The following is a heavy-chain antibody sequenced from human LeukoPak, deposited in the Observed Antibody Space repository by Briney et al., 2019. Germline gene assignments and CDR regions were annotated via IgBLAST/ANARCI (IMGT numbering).Heavy chain of an antibody. CDR2: IYHTGST. CDR1: GYSISSGYH. V-gene: IGHV4-38-2*01. D-gene: IGHD1-14*01. Sequence: SETLSLPCAVSGYSISSGYHWGWIRQPPGKGLEWIGSIYHTGSTYDNPSLKSRVTMSVDTSKNQFSLKLNSVTAADTAVYYCARITGGYPSYFFDYWGQGTLVTVSS. CDR3: ARITGGYPSYFFDY. J-gene: IGHJ4*02.